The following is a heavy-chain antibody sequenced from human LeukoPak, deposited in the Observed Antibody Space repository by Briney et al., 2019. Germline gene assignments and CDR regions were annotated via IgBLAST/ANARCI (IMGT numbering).Heavy chain of an antibody. CDR2: IKEDGSRE. V-gene: IGHV3-7*01. D-gene: IGHD3-9*01. J-gene: IGHJ4*02. Sequence: PGGSLRLSCVASGFTFRSYAMSWVRLAPGKGLEWVANIKEDGSREYYVDSVKGRFTISRDNAKNSLYLQMNSLRVEDTAVFYCTRSLAGYLDYWGRGTLVTVSS. CDR1: GFTFRSYA. CDR3: TRSLAGYLDY.